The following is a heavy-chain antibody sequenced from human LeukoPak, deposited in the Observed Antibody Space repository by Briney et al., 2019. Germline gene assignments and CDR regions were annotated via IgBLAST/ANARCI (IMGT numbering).Heavy chain of an antibody. D-gene: IGHD2-15*01. CDR3: ARAGCSGGSCYFEP. J-gene: IGHJ5*02. CDR2: ISGSGNT. V-gene: IGHV3-23*01. Sequence: GGSLRLSCAASGFTFSSYAMNWVRQPPGKGLVWASSISGSGNTYYADSVRGRLTISRDTSKNTLYLQMNSLRVDDTAIYYCARAGCSGGSCYFEPWGQGTLVTVSS. CDR1: GFTFSSYA.